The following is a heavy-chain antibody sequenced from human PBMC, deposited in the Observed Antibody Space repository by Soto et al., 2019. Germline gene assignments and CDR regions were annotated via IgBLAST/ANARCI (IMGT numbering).Heavy chain of an antibody. CDR1: GFTFSSYW. J-gene: IGHJ4*02. CDR3: VRTSLVVAAATREDY. Sequence: SGFTFSSYWMHWVRQAPGKGLVWVSRINSDGSSTSYADSVKGRFTISRDNAKNTLYLQMNSLRAEDTAVYYCVRTSLVVAAATREDYWGQGTLVTVSS. CDR2: INSDGSST. V-gene: IGHV3-74*01. D-gene: IGHD2-15*01.